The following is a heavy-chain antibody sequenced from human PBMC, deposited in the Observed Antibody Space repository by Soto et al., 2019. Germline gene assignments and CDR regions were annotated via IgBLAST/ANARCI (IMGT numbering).Heavy chain of an antibody. CDR3: AGTAYSSGWYRAPSFDY. CDR2: IYYSGST. J-gene: IGHJ4*02. Sequence: SETLSLTCTVSGGSISSSSYYWGWIRQPPGKGLEWIGSIYYSGSTYYNPSLKSRVTISVDTSKNQFSLKLSSVTAADTAVYYCAGTAYSSGWYRAPSFDYWGQGTLVTVSS. V-gene: IGHV4-39*01. CDR1: GGSISSSSYY. D-gene: IGHD6-19*01.